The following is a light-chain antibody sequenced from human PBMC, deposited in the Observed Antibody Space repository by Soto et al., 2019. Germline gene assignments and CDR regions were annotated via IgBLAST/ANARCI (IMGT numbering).Light chain of an antibody. V-gene: IGKV3-20*01. Sequence: EIVLTQSPGTLSLSPGERATLSCRASLSVSSSYLAWYQQKPGQAPRLLIYGASSRATGIPDRFSGSGSGTDFTLTISRLEPEDFAVYYCQQYGSSPTFDQGTKVEIK. CDR1: LSVSSSY. CDR3: QQYGSSPT. J-gene: IGKJ1*01. CDR2: GAS.